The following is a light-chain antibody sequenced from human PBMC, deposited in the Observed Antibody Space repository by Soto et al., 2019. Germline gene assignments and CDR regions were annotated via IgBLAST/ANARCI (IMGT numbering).Light chain of an antibody. CDR1: PSVGSSY. Sequence: EVVLTQSPGTLSLSPGERATLSCRASPSVGSSYLAWYQQKPGQAPRLLIYGASTRATGIPDRFSGSGSGTDFTLTISRLEPEDFAVYYCQQYGSRTYTFGQGTKLEIK. CDR3: QQYGSRTYT. J-gene: IGKJ2*01. CDR2: GAS. V-gene: IGKV3-20*01.